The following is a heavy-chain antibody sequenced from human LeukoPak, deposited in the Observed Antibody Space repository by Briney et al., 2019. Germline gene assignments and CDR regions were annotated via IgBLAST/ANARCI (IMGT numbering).Heavy chain of an antibody. CDR2: IYPGDSDT. J-gene: IGHJ4*02. D-gene: IGHD3-22*01. CDR1: GSIFTSYW. CDR3: ARPNYYYDSSGYYRYYFDY. V-gene: IGHV5-51*07. Sequence: RGESLQISCQGSGSIFTSYWIGWVHQVHGKGLEWMGIIYPGDSDTRYSPSFQGQVTISADKSISTAYLQWSSLKASDTAMYYCARPNYYYDSSGYYRYYFDYWGQGTLVTVSS.